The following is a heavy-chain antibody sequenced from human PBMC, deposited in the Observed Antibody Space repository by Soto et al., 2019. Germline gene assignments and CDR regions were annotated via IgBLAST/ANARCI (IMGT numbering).Heavy chain of an antibody. V-gene: IGHV3-64*02. J-gene: IGHJ4*02. CDR2: TSGDGRIM. D-gene: IGHD6-25*01. CDR3: ARGRAAYYFDY. CDR1: GFTFSSYP. Sequence: PGGSLRLPCAASGFTFSSYPMHWVRQVPGKGLEHVSSTSGDGRIMYYLDSVKGRFTISRDNSKNTLYLQMGSLRTEDMAVYYCARGRAAYYFDYWGQGALVTVSS.